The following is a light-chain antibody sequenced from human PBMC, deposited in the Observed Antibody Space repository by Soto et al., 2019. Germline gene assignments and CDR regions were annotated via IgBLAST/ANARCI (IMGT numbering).Light chain of an antibody. CDR2: GKS. J-gene: IGLJ2*01. CDR3: VLYMGSGSVV. V-gene: IGLV8-61*01. CDR1: SGSVSTNHY. Sequence: QAVVTQEPSFSVSPGGTVTLTCGLTSGSVSTNHYPTWYQQTPGQTPRTLIYGKSTRSSVVPDRFSGSILGNTAALTITRAQADDESDYYCVLYMGSGSVVFGGGTKLTVL.